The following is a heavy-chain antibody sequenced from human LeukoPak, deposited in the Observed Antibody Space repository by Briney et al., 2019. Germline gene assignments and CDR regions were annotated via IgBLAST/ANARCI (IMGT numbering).Heavy chain of an antibody. CDR1: GYIFTTYY. D-gene: IGHD4-23*01. J-gene: IGHJ4*02. Sequence: ASVRVSCKASGYIFTTYYVHWVRQAPGQGLEWMGKINPSGGETTYAQKFQGRVTMTRDTSISTVYMELSRLRSDETAFYYCARDGGAGGVFDYWGQGTLVTVSS. CDR2: INPSGGET. V-gene: IGHV1-46*01. CDR3: ARDGGAGGVFDY.